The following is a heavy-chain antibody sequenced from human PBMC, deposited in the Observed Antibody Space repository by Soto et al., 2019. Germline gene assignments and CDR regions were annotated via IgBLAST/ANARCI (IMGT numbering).Heavy chain of an antibody. J-gene: IGHJ6*02. V-gene: IGHV3-23*01. CDR1: GFTFSSYA. Sequence: PGGSLRLSCAASGFTFSSYAMSWVRQAPGKGLEWVSAISGSGGSTYYADSVKGRFTISRDNSKNTLYLQMNSLRAEDTAVYYCAKDPPKEVVVITTAPYYGMDVWGQGTTVTVSS. CDR2: ISGSGGST. CDR3: AKDPPKEVVVITTAPYYGMDV. D-gene: IGHD3-22*01.